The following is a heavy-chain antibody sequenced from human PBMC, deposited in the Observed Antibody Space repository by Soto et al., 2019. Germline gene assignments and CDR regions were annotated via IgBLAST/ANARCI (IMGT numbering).Heavy chain of an antibody. CDR2: ISHLENT. Sequence: PSETLSLTCTVSGASISYGGFSWSWIRQSPGKGLEWIGYISHLENTYLHPSFKSRLTMSIDRTRNQFSLKLSSVTAADMAVYYCARGGGYDSFDYWGQGVLVTVPS. CDR3: ARGGGYDSFDY. D-gene: IGHD5-12*01. CDR1: GASISYGGFS. J-gene: IGHJ4*02. V-gene: IGHV4-30-2*06.